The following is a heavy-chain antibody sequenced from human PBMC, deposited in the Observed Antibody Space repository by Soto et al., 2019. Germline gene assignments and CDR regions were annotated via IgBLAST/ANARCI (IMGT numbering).Heavy chain of an antibody. Sequence: QVHLVQSGAEVKKPGASVKVSCKASGYTFTNYYIHWVRQAPGQGLEWLGIIRPSGGRTEYAQRFQGRVTMTRDTSTSTVYMELTSLTSEDTAGYYCAREPNESYYFDYWGQGTLVTVSS. D-gene: IGHD5-18*01. CDR3: AREPNESYYFDY. J-gene: IGHJ4*02. CDR1: GYTFTNYY. CDR2: IRPSGGRT. V-gene: IGHV1-46*01.